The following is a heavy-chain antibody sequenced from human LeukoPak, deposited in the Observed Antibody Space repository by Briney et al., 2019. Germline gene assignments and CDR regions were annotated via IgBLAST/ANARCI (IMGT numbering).Heavy chain of an antibody. CDR2: IYYGGST. D-gene: IGHD1-26*01. CDR1: GGSISSSDDY. Sequence: PSETLSLTCTVSGGSISSSDDYWGWIRQPPGKGLEWIGVIYYGGSTYYHPSLKSRVTISMDPSKSQFSLRLTSVTAAETAVYYCAGGVGATTYFWGQGTLVTVSS. J-gene: IGHJ4*02. CDR3: AGGVGATTYF. V-gene: IGHV4-39*07.